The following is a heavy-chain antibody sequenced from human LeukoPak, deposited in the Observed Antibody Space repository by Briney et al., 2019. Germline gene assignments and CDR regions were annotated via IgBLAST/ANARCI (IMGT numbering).Heavy chain of an antibody. D-gene: IGHD2-8*01. V-gene: IGHV3-7*01. CDR3: ARDNGGRAFDL. CDR2: IKQDGSEK. Sequence: PGGSLRLSCAVSGFTLKTFWMSWVRQAPGKGLQWVANIKQDGSEKYYVDPVRGRFTISRDNAKNSIYLQINSLRAGDSADYYCARDNGGRAFDLWGHGTMVTVSS. J-gene: IGHJ3*01. CDR1: GFTLKTFW.